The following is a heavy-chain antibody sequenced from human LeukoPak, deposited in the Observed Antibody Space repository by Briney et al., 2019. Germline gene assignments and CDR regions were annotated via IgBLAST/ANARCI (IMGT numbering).Heavy chain of an antibody. J-gene: IGHJ3*02. CDR3: ARESGSDAFDI. CDR2: ISAYNGDI. V-gene: IGHV1-18*01. Sequence: VASVKVSCKASGYTFTKYGVSWVRQAPGQGLEWMGWISAYNGDIKYAQRGKGRVTMTTDTSTSTVYMELRSLRSDDTAVCYCARESGSDAFDIWGQGTMVTVSS. CDR1: GYTFTKYG.